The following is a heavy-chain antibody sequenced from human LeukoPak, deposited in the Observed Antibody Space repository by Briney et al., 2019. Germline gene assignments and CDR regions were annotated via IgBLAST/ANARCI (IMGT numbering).Heavy chain of an antibody. Sequence: PSETLSLTCTVSGYSISSGYYWGWIRQPPGKGLEWIGSIYRSGSTHYNPSLRSRVTISVDTSKNQFSLNPSSVTAADTAVYYCARAATVVTPSLFDYWGQGTLVTVSS. J-gene: IGHJ4*02. CDR1: GYSISSGYY. D-gene: IGHD4-23*01. V-gene: IGHV4-38-2*02. CDR3: ARAATVVTPSLFDY. CDR2: IYRSGST.